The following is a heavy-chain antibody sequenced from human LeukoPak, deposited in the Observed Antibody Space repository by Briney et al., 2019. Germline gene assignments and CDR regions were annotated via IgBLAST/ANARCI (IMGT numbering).Heavy chain of an antibody. CDR3: ARDYYDSSGYYHWFDL. J-gene: IGHJ5*02. Sequence: GGSLRLSCAASGFTFSSYAMHWVRQAPGKGLEWVAVISYDGSNKYYADSVKGRFTISRDNSKNTLYLQMNSLRAEDTAVYYCARDYYDSSGYYHWFDLWGQGTLVTVSS. V-gene: IGHV3-30-3*01. D-gene: IGHD3-22*01. CDR1: GFTFSSYA. CDR2: ISYDGSNK.